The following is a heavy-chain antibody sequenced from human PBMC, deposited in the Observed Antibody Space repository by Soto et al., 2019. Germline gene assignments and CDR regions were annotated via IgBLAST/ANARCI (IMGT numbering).Heavy chain of an antibody. Sequence: EVQLVESGGDLVKPGGSLSLSCADSGFTFSSYSMNWVRQAPGKGLEWVSAISSSSAYIFYADSVKGRFTVSTDNAKNSLYLQMNSLSADDTAVYYCARGGREITRPLDYWGQGTLVTVSS. J-gene: IGHJ4*02. CDR3: ARGGREITRPLDY. CDR1: GFTFSSYS. CDR2: ISSSSAYI. V-gene: IGHV3-21*01. D-gene: IGHD3-10*01.